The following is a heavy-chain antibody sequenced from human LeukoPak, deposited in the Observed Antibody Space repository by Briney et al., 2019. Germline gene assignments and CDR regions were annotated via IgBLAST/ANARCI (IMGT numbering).Heavy chain of an antibody. D-gene: IGHD6-6*01. CDR1: GDSISSYY. CDR2: IYYSGTT. J-gene: IGHJ5*01. V-gene: IGHV4-59*08. Sequence: SETLSLTCTVSGDSISSYYWSWIRQPPGKGLEWIAYIYYSGTTNYNPSLKSRVTISADTSKNQFSLKLSSVTAADTAVYYCARHRSPTSSSFFDSWGQGTLVSVSS. CDR3: ARHRSPTSSSFFDS.